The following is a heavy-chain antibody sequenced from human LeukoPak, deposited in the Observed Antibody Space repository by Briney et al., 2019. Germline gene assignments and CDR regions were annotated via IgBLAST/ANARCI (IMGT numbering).Heavy chain of an antibody. CDR3: AINYCDSTGYSAFDI. V-gene: IGHV4-59*12. D-gene: IGHD3-22*01. Sequence: SETLSLTCTVSGGSISSYYWSWIRQPPGKGLEWIGYIYYSGSTNYNPSLKSRVTISVDTSKNQFSLRLSSMTAADTAVYYCAINYCDSTGYSAFDIWGQGTMVTVSS. CDR1: GGSISSYY. J-gene: IGHJ3*02. CDR2: IYYSGST.